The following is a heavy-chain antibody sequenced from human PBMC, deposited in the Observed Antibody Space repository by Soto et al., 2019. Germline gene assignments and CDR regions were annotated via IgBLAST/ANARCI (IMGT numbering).Heavy chain of an antibody. CDR1: GFTFSSYA. V-gene: IGHV3-23*01. Sequence: GGSLRLSCAASGFTFSSYAMSWVRQAPGMGLEWVSGISGSGDSTHYAGSVKGRFTISRDNSKNTLYLQMNSLRAEDTAVYYCAKGVPGIAVAGTGYFQHWGQGTLVTVSS. CDR3: AKGVPGIAVAGTGYFQH. CDR2: ISGSGDST. J-gene: IGHJ1*01. D-gene: IGHD6-19*01.